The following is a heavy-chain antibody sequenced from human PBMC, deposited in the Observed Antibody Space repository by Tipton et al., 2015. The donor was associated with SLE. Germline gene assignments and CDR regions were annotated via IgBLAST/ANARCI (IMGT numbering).Heavy chain of an antibody. J-gene: IGHJ4*02. Sequence: SLRLSCEASDFTVSRNYMTWVRQAPGKGLEWVSTMYSGGSTYYADFLKGRFTISRDNSKNALYLQMNSLRAEDTAVYYCAASEWATSGHSYWGQGTLVTVSS. CDR3: AASEWATSGHSY. CDR1: DFTVSRNY. CDR2: MYSGGST. D-gene: IGHD3-22*01. V-gene: IGHV3-53*01.